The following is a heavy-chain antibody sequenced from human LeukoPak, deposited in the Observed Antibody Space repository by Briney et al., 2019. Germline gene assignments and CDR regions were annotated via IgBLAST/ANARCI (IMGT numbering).Heavy chain of an antibody. CDR1: GESFSGYY. J-gene: IGHJ6*03. D-gene: IGHD5-12*01. CDR3: ASRTTPATTIRGYYYYMDV. Sequence: SETLSLTCAVYGESFSGYYWSWIRQPPGKGLEWIGEINHSGSTNYNPSLKSRVTISVDTSKNQFSLKLSSVTAADTAVYYCASRTTPATTIRGYYYYMDVWGKGTTVTISS. V-gene: IGHV4-34*01. CDR2: INHSGST.